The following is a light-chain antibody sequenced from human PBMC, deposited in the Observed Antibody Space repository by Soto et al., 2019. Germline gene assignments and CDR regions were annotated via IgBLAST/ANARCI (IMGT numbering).Light chain of an antibody. CDR2: AAS. Sequence: DIQMTQSPSSLSASVGDRVTVTCRASQSISNYLNWYQQKPGKAPKLLIYAASALQRGVPSRFSGSGSRTEFTLTVSSLQPEDFATYYCLQLNSYPFTFGPGTKVDIK. CDR3: LQLNSYPFT. CDR1: QSISNY. V-gene: IGKV1-17*01. J-gene: IGKJ3*01.